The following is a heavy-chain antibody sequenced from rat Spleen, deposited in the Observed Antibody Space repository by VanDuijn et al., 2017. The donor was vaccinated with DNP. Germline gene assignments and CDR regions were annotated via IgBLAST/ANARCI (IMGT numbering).Heavy chain of an antibody. CDR1: GFTFNNYW. Sequence: EVQLVESGGDLVQPGRSLKLSCVASGFTFNNYWMAWVRRSPRKGLEWVATVIYDGSTTYYRDSVKGRFTISRDNVKSTLYLQMDSLRSEDTATYYCSTSGYGFDGYPFAYWGQGTLVTVSS. D-gene: IGHD1-6*01. V-gene: IGHV5-29*01. CDR3: STSGYGFDGYPFAY. J-gene: IGHJ3*01. CDR2: VIYDGSTT.